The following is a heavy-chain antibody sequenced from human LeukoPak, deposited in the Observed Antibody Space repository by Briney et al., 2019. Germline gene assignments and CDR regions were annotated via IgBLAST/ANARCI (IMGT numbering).Heavy chain of an antibody. CDR1: GGSISSSNW. D-gene: IGHD2-2*01. CDR2: MSQSGIT. J-gene: IGHJ4*02. Sequence: SEILSLTCAVSGGSISSSNWWTWVRQPPGRGLEWVGEMSQSGITNYSPSLKSRVTISIDKSKNQFSLSLSPVTAADTAVYYCATRIPAPLWGQGTLVTVSS. V-gene: IGHV4-4*02. CDR3: ATRIPAPL.